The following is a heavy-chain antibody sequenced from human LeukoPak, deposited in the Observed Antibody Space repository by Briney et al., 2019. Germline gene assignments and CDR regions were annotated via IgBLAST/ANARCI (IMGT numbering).Heavy chain of an antibody. CDR2: MNPNSGNT. CDR1: GDTFSSHT. J-gene: IGHJ4*02. CDR3: ARGSVYYVQ. V-gene: IGHV1-8*02. Sequence: ASVKVSCKASGDTFSSHTIAWVRQAPGQGLEWMGWMNPNSGNTGYAQKFQGRVTMTRNTSISTAYMELSSLRSEDTAVYYCARGSVYYVQWGQGTLVTVSS. D-gene: IGHD3-22*01.